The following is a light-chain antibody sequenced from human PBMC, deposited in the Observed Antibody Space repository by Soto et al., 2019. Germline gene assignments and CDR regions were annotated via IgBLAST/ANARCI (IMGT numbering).Light chain of an antibody. CDR2: GAS. CDR1: QSVSSN. J-gene: IGKJ4*01. V-gene: IGKV3-15*01. Sequence: EIVMTQSPATLSVSPGERATLSCRASQSVSSNLAWYKQKPGQAPRLLIYGASTRATGLPDRISGSGSGTEFTLTISSLQSEDFALYYCQQYNDWPLTFGGGNKVEIK. CDR3: QQYNDWPLT.